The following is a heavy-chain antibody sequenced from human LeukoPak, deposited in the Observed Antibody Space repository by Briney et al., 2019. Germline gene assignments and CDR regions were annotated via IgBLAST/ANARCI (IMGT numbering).Heavy chain of an antibody. Sequence: GESLQISFKGSGYSFTSYLIGWVRQMPGKGLEWMGFIYPDDSHTRYSPSFEGQVTISADKSINTAYLQWSRLRASDTAMYYCARHRTTGYSVSAFDMWGQGTLVTVSS. V-gene: IGHV5-51*01. D-gene: IGHD5/OR15-5a*01. CDR2: IYPDDSHT. CDR3: ARHRTTGYSVSAFDM. CDR1: GYSFTSYL. J-gene: IGHJ3*02.